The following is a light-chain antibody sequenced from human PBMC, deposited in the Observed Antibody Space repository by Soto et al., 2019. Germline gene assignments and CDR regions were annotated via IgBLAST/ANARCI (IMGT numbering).Light chain of an antibody. V-gene: IGLV1-44*01. CDR1: SSNIGSNS. Sequence: QAVVTQPPSASGTPGQRVTISCSGSSSNIGSNSVNWYHQLPGTAPKLLIYGNGQRPSGVPDRFSGSKSGTSASLAISGLQSEDEADYYCAAWDDSLNGPVFGGGTKLTVL. J-gene: IGLJ2*01. CDR2: GNG. CDR3: AAWDDSLNGPV.